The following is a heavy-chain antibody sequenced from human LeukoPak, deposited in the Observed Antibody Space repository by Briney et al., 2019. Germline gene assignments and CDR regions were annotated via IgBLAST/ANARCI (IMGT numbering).Heavy chain of an antibody. CDR2: IIPIFGTA. V-gene: IGHV1-69*13. Sequence: SVKVSCKAAGGTFSSCAISWGRQAPGQGLEWMGGIIPIFGTANYSQKFQGRVTITADESTSTAYMELSSLRSEDTAVYYCARGVGSSSSPYNWFDPWGQGTLVTVSS. CDR1: GGTFSSCA. J-gene: IGHJ5*02. CDR3: ARGVGSSSSPYNWFDP. D-gene: IGHD6-6*01.